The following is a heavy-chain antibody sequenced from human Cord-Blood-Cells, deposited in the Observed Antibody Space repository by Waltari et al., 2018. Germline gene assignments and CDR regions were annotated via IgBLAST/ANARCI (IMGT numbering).Heavy chain of an antibody. CDR2: INPNSGGT. J-gene: IGHJ4*02. Sequence: QVPPVQSGAEVTKPGASVKVSCKASGYNFTGYYMHWVRQAPRKGLEWMGWINPNSGGTNYAQKFQGRVTMTRDTSISTAYMELSRLRSDDTAVYYCARAPPYYYGSGRYYFDYWGQGTLVTVSS. D-gene: IGHD3-10*01. CDR3: ARAPPYYYGSGRYYFDY. CDR1: GYNFTGYY. V-gene: IGHV1-2*02.